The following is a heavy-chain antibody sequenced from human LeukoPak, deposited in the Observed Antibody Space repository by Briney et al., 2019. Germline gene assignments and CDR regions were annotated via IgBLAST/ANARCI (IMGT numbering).Heavy chain of an antibody. CDR3: ARAGDNWNDAPYYFDY. V-gene: IGHV3-21*01. J-gene: IGHJ4*02. CDR1: GFTFSSYS. D-gene: IGHD1-1*01. CDR2: ISSSSSYI. Sequence: GGSLRLSCAASGFTFSSYSMNWVRQAPGKGLEWASSISSSSSYIYYADSVKGRFTISRDNAKNSLYLQMNSLRAEDTAVYYCARAGDNWNDAPYYFDYWGQGTLVTVSS.